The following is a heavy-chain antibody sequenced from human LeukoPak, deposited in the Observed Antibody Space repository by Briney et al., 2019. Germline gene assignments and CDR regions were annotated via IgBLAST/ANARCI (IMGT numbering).Heavy chain of an antibody. V-gene: IGHV4-31*03. D-gene: IGHD4-23*01. CDR1: GGSISSGGYY. J-gene: IGHJ4*02. CDR2: IYYSGST. CDR3: ARGDDYGGKILDY. Sequence: SETLSLTCTVSGGSISSGGYYWSWIRQHPGTGLEWIGYIYYSGSTYYNPSLKSRVIISGDTSKNQFSLKLSSVIAADTAVYYCARGDDYGGKILDYWGQGTLVTVSS.